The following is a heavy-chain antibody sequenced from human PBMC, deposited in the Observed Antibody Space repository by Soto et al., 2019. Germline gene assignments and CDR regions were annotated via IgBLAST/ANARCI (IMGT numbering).Heavy chain of an antibody. CDR2: IWYDGSNK. V-gene: IGHV3-33*01. J-gene: IGHJ4*02. CDR1: GFTFSSYG. CDR3: ARDHSSSWGYFDY. D-gene: IGHD6-13*01. Sequence: GSLRLSCAASGFTFSSYGMHWVRQAPGKGLEWVAVIWYDGSNKYYADSVKGRFTISRDNSKNTLYLQMNSLRAEDTAVYYCARDHSSSWGYFDYWGQGTLVTVSS.